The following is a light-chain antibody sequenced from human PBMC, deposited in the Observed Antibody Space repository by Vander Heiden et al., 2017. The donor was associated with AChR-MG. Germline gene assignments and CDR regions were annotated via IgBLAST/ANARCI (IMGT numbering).Light chain of an antibody. Sequence: QSLLPQPPSASGTPGQRVTISCSGTRPNLGSSTVTWHPPVPGTDPSRLIPRNNQRPSEAPARFSGSKSGTSASLSISVLQSEDEADYYCATWDDILNGPAVFGGCTQVTVL. CDR2: RNN. CDR1: RPNLGSST. CDR3: ATWDDILNGPAV. V-gene: IGLV1-44*01. J-gene: IGLJ7*01.